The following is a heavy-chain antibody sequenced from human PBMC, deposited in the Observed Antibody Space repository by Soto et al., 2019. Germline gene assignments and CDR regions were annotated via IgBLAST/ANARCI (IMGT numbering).Heavy chain of an antibody. CDR2: ISDTGGST. CDR1: GFSFNNYI. J-gene: IGHJ4*02. D-gene: IGHD2-2*01. V-gene: IGHV3-23*01. Sequence: GESLKISCAASGFSFNNYIMNWVRQAPGKGLEWVSGISDTGGSTDYADSVKGRFTISRDNSKNTLFLQMNRLRAEDTAVYYCARDRDQLLLDYWGQGTLVTVSS. CDR3: ARDRDQLLLDY.